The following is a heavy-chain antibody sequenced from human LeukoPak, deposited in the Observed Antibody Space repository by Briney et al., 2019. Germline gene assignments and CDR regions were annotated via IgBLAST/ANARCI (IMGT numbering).Heavy chain of an antibody. V-gene: IGHV3-7*01. Sequence: PGGSLRLSCTSSGFKFSDYWMRWVRQAPGKGLEWVANINQDGYDKTYVDSVKGRFTISRDNAKNSVYLQMNSLRAEDTAVYYCARTIAAAGTYYFDYWGQGTLVTVSS. J-gene: IGHJ4*02. CDR3: ARTIAAAGTYYFDY. D-gene: IGHD6-13*01. CDR2: INQDGYDK. CDR1: GFKFSDYW.